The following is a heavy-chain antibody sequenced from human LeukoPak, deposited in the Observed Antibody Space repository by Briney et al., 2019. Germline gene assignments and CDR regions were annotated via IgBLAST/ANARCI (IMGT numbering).Heavy chain of an antibody. D-gene: IGHD5-24*01. Sequence: ASVKVSCKASGYTFTGYYMHWVRQAPGQGLEWMGWINPNSGGTNYAQKFQGRVTMTRDTSIGTAYMELSRLRSDDTAVYYCAKDGMMATMGYFDYWGQGTLVTVSS. V-gene: IGHV1-2*02. CDR2: INPNSGGT. CDR3: AKDGMMATMGYFDY. J-gene: IGHJ4*02. CDR1: GYTFTGYY.